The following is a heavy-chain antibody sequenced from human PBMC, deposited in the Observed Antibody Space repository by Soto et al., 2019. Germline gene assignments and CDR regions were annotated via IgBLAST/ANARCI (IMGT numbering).Heavy chain of an antibody. D-gene: IGHD1-7*01. CDR1: GFTFSSCA. J-gene: IGHJ4*02. CDR2: ISGSGEST. CDR3: AKDRWNYDYFDF. Sequence: PGGSLRLSCAASGFTFSSCAMHWVRQAPGKGLEWVSTISGSGESTYYADSVKGRFTISRDNSKSTLYLQMNSLRAEDTAVYYCAKDRWNYDYFDFWGQGTLVTVS. V-gene: IGHV3-23*01.